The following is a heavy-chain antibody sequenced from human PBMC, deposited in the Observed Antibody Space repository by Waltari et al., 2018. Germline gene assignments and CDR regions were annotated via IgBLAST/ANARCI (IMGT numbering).Heavy chain of an antibody. D-gene: IGHD3-3*02. V-gene: IGHV1-2*06. Sequence: QVQLVQSGAEVKKPGASVKVSCKASGYTFTGYYMHWVRQSPGQGREWMGRINPNSGGTSYGHKVQGRVTMTRDTSISTAYMELSRLRSDDTAVYYCARVPFLEWFSSWFDPWGQGTLVTVSS. CDR1: GYTFTGYY. J-gene: IGHJ5*02. CDR3: ARVPFLEWFSSWFDP. CDR2: INPNSGGT.